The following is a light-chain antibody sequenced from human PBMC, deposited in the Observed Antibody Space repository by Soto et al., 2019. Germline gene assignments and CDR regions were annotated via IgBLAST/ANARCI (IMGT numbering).Light chain of an antibody. CDR3: QQYGSSMTWT. CDR1: QSVPSNY. J-gene: IGKJ1*01. V-gene: IGKV3-20*01. Sequence: EVVLTQSPGTVSLSPGERATLSCRASQSVPSNYLAWYQQKLGQAPRLLISAASSMATGIPDRLSGSASGTDVTLSSSRLEPEDFAVYYCQQYGSSMTWTFGQGTKVDIK. CDR2: AAS.